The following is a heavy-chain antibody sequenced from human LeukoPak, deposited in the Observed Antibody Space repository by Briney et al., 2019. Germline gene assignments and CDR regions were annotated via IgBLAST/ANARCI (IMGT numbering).Heavy chain of an antibody. D-gene: IGHD1-26*01. J-gene: IGHJ4*02. CDR3: ARGGAAPDY. Sequence: GGSLRLSCAASEFTEFTFSSYWMSWVRQAPGKGLGWVANIKQDGSEKNYVDSVKGRFTISRDNAKNSLYLQMNSLRAEDTAVYYCARGGAAPDYWGQGTLVTVSS. CDR1: EFTEFTFSSYW. V-gene: IGHV3-7*01. CDR2: IKQDGSEK.